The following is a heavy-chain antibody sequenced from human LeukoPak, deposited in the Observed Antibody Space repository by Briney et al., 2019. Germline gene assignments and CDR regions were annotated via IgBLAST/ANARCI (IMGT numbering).Heavy chain of an antibody. D-gene: IGHD3-9*01. Sequence: PGGTLRLSCAASGFTFRSYGMSWVRQAPGKGLEWVSAISGSGGSTYYADSVKGRFTISRDNSKNTLYLQMNSLRAEDTAVYYCAKGRALTAHKNWFDPWGQGTLVTVSS. J-gene: IGHJ5*02. CDR2: ISGSGGST. V-gene: IGHV3-23*01. CDR1: GFTFRSYG. CDR3: AKGRALTAHKNWFDP.